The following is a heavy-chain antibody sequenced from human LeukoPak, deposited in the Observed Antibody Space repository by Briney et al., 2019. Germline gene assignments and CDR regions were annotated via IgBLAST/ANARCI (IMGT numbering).Heavy chain of an antibody. Sequence: KSSETLSLTCTVSGGSISSYYWSWIRQPPGKGLEWIGYIYYSGSTNYNPSLKSRVTISVDTSKNQFSLKLSSVTAADTAVYYCARVLGAVSYSGSYYSYFDYWGQGTLVTVSS. CDR2: IYYSGST. J-gene: IGHJ4*02. D-gene: IGHD1-26*01. CDR1: GGSISSYY. V-gene: IGHV4-59*01. CDR3: ARVLGAVSYSGSYYSYFDY.